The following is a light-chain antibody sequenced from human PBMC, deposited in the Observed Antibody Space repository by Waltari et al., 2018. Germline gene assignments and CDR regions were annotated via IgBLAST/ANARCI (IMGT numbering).Light chain of an antibody. Sequence: NVLTQSPATLSLSPGESATLSCRASQNVNTYLAWYHQTPGQPHRLLINHASKRATGIPARCRGSECRTDLSLTISSLEPEDITLYYCQQRFSWPPGYTVSQGTKLEIK. V-gene: IGKV3-11*01. CDR3: QQRFSWPPGYT. J-gene: IGKJ2*01. CDR2: HAS. CDR1: QNVNTY.